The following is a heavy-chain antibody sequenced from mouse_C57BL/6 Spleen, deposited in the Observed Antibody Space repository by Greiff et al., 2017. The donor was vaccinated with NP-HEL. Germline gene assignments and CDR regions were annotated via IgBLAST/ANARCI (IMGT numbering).Heavy chain of an antibody. V-gene: IGHV5-4*01. D-gene: IGHD1-1*01. J-gene: IGHJ3*01. CDR2: ISDGGSYT. CDR1: GFTFSSYA. Sequence: EVQLVESGGGLVKPGGSLKLSCAASGFTFSSYAMSWVRQTPEKRLEWVATISDGGSYTYYPDNVKGRFTISRDNAKNNLYLQMSHLKSEDTAMYYCARGRDYYGSSYEFAYWGQGTLVTVSA. CDR3: ARGRDYYGSSYEFAY.